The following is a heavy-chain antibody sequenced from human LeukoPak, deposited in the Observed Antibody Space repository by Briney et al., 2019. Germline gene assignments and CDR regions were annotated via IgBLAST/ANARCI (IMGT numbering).Heavy chain of an antibody. D-gene: IGHD3-22*01. J-gene: IGHJ4*02. CDR1: GVSISSGGHY. CDR2: IYYSGST. V-gene: IGHV4-31*03. Sequence: PSETLSLTCTVSGVSISSGGHYWSWIRQHPGKGLEWIGYIYYSGSTYYNPSLKSRVTISVDTSKNQFSLKLSSVTAADTAVYYCAREQYYYDSSGYRLVGAADYWGQGTLVTVSS. CDR3: AREQYYYDSSGYRLVGAADY.